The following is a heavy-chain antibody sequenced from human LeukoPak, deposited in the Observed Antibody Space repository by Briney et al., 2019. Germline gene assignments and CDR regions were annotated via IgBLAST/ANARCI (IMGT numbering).Heavy chain of an antibody. CDR1: GGSFSGYY. V-gene: IGHV4-34*01. CDR3: ARVPRHCYYYYGMDV. J-gene: IGHJ6*02. Sequence: SETLSLTCAVYGGSFSGYYWSWIRQPPGKGPEWIGEINHSGSTDYNPSLKSRVTISVDTSKNQFSLRLSSVTAADTAVYYCARVPRHCYYYYGMDVWGQGTTVTVSS. CDR2: INHSGST.